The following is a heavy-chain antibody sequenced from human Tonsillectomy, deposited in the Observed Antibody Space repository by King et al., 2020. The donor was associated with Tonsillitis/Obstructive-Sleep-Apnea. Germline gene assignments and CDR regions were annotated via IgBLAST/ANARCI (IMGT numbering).Heavy chain of an antibody. V-gene: IGHV2-5*02. D-gene: IGHD3-3*01. Sequence: TLQESGPTLVKPTQTLTLTCTFSGLSLSTSGVGVGWIRQPPGKALEWLALIYWDDDKRYSPSLKSRLTITKDTSKNQVVLTMTNMDPVDTATYYCAHRPPLITMFGVVIAAGYFDYWGQGTLVTVSS. CDR1: GLSLSTSGVG. J-gene: IGHJ4*02. CDR2: IYWDDDK. CDR3: AHRPPLITMFGVVIAAGYFDY.